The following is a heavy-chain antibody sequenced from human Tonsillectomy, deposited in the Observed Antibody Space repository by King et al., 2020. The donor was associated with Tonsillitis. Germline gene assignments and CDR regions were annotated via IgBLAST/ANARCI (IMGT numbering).Heavy chain of an antibody. CDR1: GFIFSKNA. J-gene: IGHJ3*01. Sequence: VQLVESGGGLVQPGGSLRPSGEAPGFIFSKNAMGWFGKAQGKGREWAPGIMGSGGSTYSADCVKGRFTISRDNSKNRLYLQMNSLRAEDTAVYYCAKDKVATMPRDAFDFWGQGTMVTVSS. V-gene: IGHV3-23*04. CDR2: IMGSGGST. D-gene: IGHD5-12*01. CDR3: AKDKVATMPRDAFDF.